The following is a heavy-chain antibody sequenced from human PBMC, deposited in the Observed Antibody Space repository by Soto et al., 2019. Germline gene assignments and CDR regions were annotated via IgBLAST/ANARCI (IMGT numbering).Heavy chain of an antibody. CDR2: IKSKTDGGTT. V-gene: IGHV3-15*01. CDR1: GFTFSNAW. CDR3: TTTMGGSYYYSYGMDL. D-gene: IGHD1-26*01. Sequence: GGSLRLSCAASGFTFSNAWMSWVRQAPGKGLEWVGRIKSKTDGGTTDYAAPVKGRFTISRDDSKNTLYLQMNSLKTEDTAVYYCTTTMGGSYYYSYGMDLWGQGTTVTVSS. J-gene: IGHJ6*02.